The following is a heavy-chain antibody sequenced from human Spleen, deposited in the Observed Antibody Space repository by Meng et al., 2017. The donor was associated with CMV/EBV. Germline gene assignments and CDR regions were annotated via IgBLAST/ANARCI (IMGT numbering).Heavy chain of an antibody. V-gene: IGHV4-34*01. Sequence: QVQLQWGGAGLLKPSGTLSLTCAVYGGSFSGYYWSWIRQPPGKGLEWIGEINHSGSTNYNPSLKSRVTISVDTSKNQFSLKLSSVTAADTAVYYCARALIRATIDYWGQGTLVTVSS. CDR1: GGSFSGYY. J-gene: IGHJ4*02. CDR2: INHSGST. CDR3: ARALIRATIDY. D-gene: IGHD1-26*01.